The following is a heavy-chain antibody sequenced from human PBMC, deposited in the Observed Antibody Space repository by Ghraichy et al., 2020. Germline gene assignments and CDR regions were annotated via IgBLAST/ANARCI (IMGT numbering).Heavy chain of an antibody. D-gene: IGHD3-10*01. V-gene: IGHV4-34*01. Sequence: SETLSPTCAVYGGSFSGYYWSWIRQPPGEGLEWIGEMNPRGITNYNPSLKSRVTTSIDTSKNQFSLKLFSLTAADTAVYYCARAVPDFALKTYYRIDYWGQGALVTVSS. CDR3: ARAVPDFALKTYYRIDY. CDR1: GGSFSGYY. J-gene: IGHJ4*02. CDR2: MNPRGIT.